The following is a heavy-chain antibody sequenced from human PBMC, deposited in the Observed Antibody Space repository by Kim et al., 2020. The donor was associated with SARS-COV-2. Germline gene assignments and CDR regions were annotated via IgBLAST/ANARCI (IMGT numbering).Heavy chain of an antibody. D-gene: IGHD5-12*01. Sequence: YNPSLKSRVTISVDTSKNQFSLKLSSVTAADTAVYYCARHVEMATPRLDYWGQGTLVTVSS. CDR3: ARHVEMATPRLDY. J-gene: IGHJ4*02. V-gene: IGHV4-39*07.